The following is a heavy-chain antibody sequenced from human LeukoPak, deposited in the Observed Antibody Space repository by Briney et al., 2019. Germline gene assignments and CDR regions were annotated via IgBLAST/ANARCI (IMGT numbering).Heavy chain of an antibody. D-gene: IGHD5-24*01. Sequence: GESLKISCKGSGYSFTSYWIGWVRQMPGKGLEWMGIIYPGDSDTRYSPSFQGQVTTSADKSISTAYLQWSSLKASDTAMYYCARRWLQSGSINNFDYWGQGTLVTVSS. J-gene: IGHJ4*02. CDR2: IYPGDSDT. V-gene: IGHV5-51*01. CDR1: GYSFTSYW. CDR3: ARRWLQSGSINNFDY.